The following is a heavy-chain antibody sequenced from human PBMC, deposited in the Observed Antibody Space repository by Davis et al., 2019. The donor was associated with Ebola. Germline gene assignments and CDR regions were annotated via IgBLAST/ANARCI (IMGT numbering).Heavy chain of an antibody. CDR3: ARHGRAAGMSWFDP. J-gene: IGHJ6*04. Sequence: SETLSLTCTVSGDSITSSYWTWIRQPPGKGLEWIGYIYYNAVTIYNPSLKSRVTISIDMSKNQVSLNLISVTAAGTAVYYCARHGRAAGMSWFDPWGKGTTVTVSS. D-gene: IGHD6-13*01. CDR2: IYYNAVT. V-gene: IGHV4-59*08. CDR1: GDSITSSY.